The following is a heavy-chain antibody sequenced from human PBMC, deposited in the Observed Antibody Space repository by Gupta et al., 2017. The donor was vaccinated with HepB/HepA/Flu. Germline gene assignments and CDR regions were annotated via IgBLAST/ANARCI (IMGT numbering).Heavy chain of an antibody. CDR1: GGSISSSSYY. D-gene: IGHD6-6*01. V-gene: IGHV4-39*01. CDR3: ARWGSSIAARPVDY. CDR2: IYYSGST. J-gene: IGHJ4*02. Sequence: QLQLQESGPGLVKPSETLSLTCTVPGGSISSSSYYWGWIRQPPGKGLEWIGSIYYSGSTYYNPSLKSRVTISVDTSKNQFSLKLSSVTAADTAVYYCARWGSSIAARPVDYWGQGTLVTVSS.